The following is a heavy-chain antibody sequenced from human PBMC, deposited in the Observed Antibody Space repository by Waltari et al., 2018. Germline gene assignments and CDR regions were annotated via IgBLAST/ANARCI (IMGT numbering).Heavy chain of an antibody. D-gene: IGHD2-2*01. CDR2: IWYDGSNK. CDR3: AKDSGSTGYYYYMDV. V-gene: IGHV3-33*06. J-gene: IGHJ6*03. CDR1: GFTFSRYG. Sequence: QVQLVESGGGVVQPGRSLRLSCAASGFTFSRYGMHWVRQAPGKGLEWVAVIWYDGSNKYYADSVKGRFTISRDNSKNTLYLQMNSLRAEDTAVYYCAKDSGSTGYYYYMDVWGKGTTVTVSS.